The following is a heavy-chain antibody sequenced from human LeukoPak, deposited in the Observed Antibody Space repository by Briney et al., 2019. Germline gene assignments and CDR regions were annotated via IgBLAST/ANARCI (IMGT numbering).Heavy chain of an antibody. CDR2: VSGSGYT. V-gene: IGHV4-61*01. D-gene: IGHD3-10*01. J-gene: IGHJ4*02. CDR3: ARSPGRGFYFFEY. Sequence: PSETLSLTCTVSGGSVSSGSYHWSWIRQPPGKGLEWVGYVSGSGYTNYNPSLKSRVTISVDTSKNQLSLRLSSVTAADTAVYYCARSPGRGFYFFEYWGQGALVTVSS. CDR1: GGSVSSGSYH.